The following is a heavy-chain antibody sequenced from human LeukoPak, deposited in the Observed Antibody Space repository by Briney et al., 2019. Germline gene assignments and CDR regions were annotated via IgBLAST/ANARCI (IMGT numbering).Heavy chain of an antibody. CDR1: GFTFSSYG. CDR3: AKDSTGVSATSYDY. CDR2: LSYDESNK. D-gene: IGHD1-26*01. J-gene: IGHJ4*02. V-gene: IGHV3-30*18. Sequence: PGGSLSLSRAASGFTFSSYGMHWVRRAPGKGLEWVAALSYDESNKYYEDSLKGRFTISRDNSKNTLYLQMNSLRAEDTAVYYCAKDSTGVSATSYDYWGQGTLVTVSS.